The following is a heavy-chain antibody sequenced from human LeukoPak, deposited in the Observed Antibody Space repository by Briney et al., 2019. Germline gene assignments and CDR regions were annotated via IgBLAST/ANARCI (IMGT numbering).Heavy chain of an antibody. V-gene: IGHV4-31*03. D-gene: IGHD3-22*01. CDR1: GGSISSGGYY. J-gene: IGHJ4*02. CDR3: ARGPDSSGTYYFDY. Sequence: SETLSLTCTVSGGSISSGGYYWSWIRQHPGKGLEWIGYIYYSGSTYYNPSLKSRVTIPVDTSKNQFSLKLSSVTAADTAVYYCARGPDSSGTYYFDYWGQGTLVTVSS. CDR2: IYYSGST.